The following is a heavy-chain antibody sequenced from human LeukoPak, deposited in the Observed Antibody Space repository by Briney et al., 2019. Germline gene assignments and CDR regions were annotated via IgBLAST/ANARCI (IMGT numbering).Heavy chain of an antibody. Sequence: GGSLRLSCAASGFTFSSYAMSWVRQAPGKGLEWVSAISGSGGSTYYADSVKGRFTISRDNSKNTLYLQMNSLRAEDTAVYYCAKDSPTYYYGSGTVPYGMDVWGQGTTVTVSS. CDR2: ISGSGGST. CDR3: AKDSPTYYYGSGTVPYGMDV. V-gene: IGHV3-23*01. D-gene: IGHD3-10*01. CDR1: GFTFSSYA. J-gene: IGHJ6*02.